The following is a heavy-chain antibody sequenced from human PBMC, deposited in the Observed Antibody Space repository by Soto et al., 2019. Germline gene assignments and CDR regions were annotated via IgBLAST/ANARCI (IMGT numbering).Heavy chain of an antibody. V-gene: IGHV4-30-2*01. D-gene: IGHD3-10*01. J-gene: IGHJ6*02. CDR2: IYHSGST. Sequence: LSLTCAVSGGSISSGGYSWSWIRQPPGKGLEWIGYIYHSGSTYYNPSLKSRVTISVDRSKNQFSLKLSSVTAADTAVYYCARERKVTMVRGVIDYGMDVWGQGTTVTVSS. CDR3: ARERKVTMVRGVIDYGMDV. CDR1: GGSISSGGYS.